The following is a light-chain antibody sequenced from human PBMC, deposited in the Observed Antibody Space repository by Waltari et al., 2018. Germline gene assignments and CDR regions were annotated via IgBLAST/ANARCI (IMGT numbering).Light chain of an antibody. CDR2: DSY. V-gene: IGLV7-46*01. Sequence: QAVVPQEPSLTVSPGGTVTPTCVSSPGAVTSGHYPYWLQQKPGQAPRTLIYDSYIKQSWTPARFSASLVGGKAVLTLPGAQAEDEAKYYCWLAYTGGIVVFGGGTELAVL. CDR1: PGAVTSGHY. J-gene: IGLJ2*01. CDR3: WLAYTGGIVV.